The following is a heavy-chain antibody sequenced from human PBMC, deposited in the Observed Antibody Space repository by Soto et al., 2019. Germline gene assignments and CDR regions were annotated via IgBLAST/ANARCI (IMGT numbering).Heavy chain of an antibody. V-gene: IGHV4-61*08. D-gene: IGHD6-6*01. CDR1: GGSVNSDDYY. CDR2: IYYTGST. Sequence: KPSETLSLTCTVSGGSVNSDDYYWSWIRQPPGRGLEWIGYIYYTGSTNYNPSLKSRVTISVDTSSNQFSLKLSSVTAADTAVYYCAREFSNSPEAFDSWGQGSLVTVSS. CDR3: AREFSNSPEAFDS. J-gene: IGHJ4*02.